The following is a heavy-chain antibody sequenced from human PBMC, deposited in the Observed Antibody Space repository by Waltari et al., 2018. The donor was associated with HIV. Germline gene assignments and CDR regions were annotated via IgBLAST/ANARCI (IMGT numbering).Heavy chain of an antibody. CDR3: ARDPRIAAADPYWYFDL. J-gene: IGHJ2*01. Sequence: QVQLQESGPGLVKPSQTLSLTCTVSGGSISSGDYYLSWIRQPPGKGLEWIGYIYYSGSTYYNPSLKSRVTISVDTSKNQFSLKLSSVTAADTAVYYCARDPRIAAADPYWYFDLWGRGTLVTVSS. V-gene: IGHV4-30-4*01. CDR2: IYYSGST. CDR1: GGSISSGDYY. D-gene: IGHD6-13*01.